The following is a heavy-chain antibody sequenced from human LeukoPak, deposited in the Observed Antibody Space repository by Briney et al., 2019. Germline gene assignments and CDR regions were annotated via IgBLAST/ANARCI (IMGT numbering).Heavy chain of an antibody. Sequence: ASVKVSCKASGYSFSNFGISWVRQAPGHGLQWMGWIRGFHGKTNYAQILQGRLTMTTDTSTSTAYMELRSLRSDDTALYYCARDSPFLVAGTGDAFDVWGQGTMVTVSS. J-gene: IGHJ3*01. CDR2: IRGFHGKT. V-gene: IGHV1-18*01. CDR3: ARDSPFLVAGTGDAFDV. CDR1: GYSFSNFG. D-gene: IGHD6-19*01.